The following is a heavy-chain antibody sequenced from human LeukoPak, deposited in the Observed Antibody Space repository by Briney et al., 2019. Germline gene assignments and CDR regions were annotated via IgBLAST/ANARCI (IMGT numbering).Heavy chain of an antibody. CDR1: GFTISGSA. V-gene: IGHV3-73*01. D-gene: IGHD4-17*01. Sequence: PGGSLRLSCAASGFTISGSAMHWVRQASGKGLEWVGRIRSKVNNYATAYAASVKGRFTISRDNSKNTLYLQMNSLRAEDTAVYYCAKDQDYGDSGTYFDYWGQGTLVTVSS. CDR3: AKDQDYGDSGTYFDY. J-gene: IGHJ4*02. CDR2: IRSKVNNYAT.